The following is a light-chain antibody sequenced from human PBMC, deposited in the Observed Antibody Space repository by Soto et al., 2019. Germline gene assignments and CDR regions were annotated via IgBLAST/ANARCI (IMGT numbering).Light chain of an antibody. Sequence: DIMMTQSPDSLAVSLGERATINCKSSQSVLYSSNNKNYLAWYQQKPGQSPKLLIYWASTRESGVPDRFSGSGSGTDSTLTISSLQAEDVAVYYCQQYYNTPLTFGGGTKVEIK. J-gene: IGKJ4*01. V-gene: IGKV4-1*01. CDR3: QQYYNTPLT. CDR1: QSVLYSSNNKNY. CDR2: WAS.